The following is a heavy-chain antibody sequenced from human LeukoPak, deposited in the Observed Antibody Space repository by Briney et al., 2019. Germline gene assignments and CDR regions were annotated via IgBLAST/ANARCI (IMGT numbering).Heavy chain of an antibody. V-gene: IGHV4-39*01. D-gene: IGHD3-3*01. CDR1: GGSTSSSNYY. Sequence: PSETLSLTCTVSGGSTSSSNYYWGWIRHPPGKGLEWMGGIHYSGNTYYNPSLKSRVTISVDTSKNQFSLKLSSVTAADTAVYYCARLGAGPTYYDFWSGYSSFYFDYWGQGTLVTVSS. J-gene: IGHJ4*02. CDR2: IHYSGNT. CDR3: ARLGAGPTYYDFWSGYSSFYFDY.